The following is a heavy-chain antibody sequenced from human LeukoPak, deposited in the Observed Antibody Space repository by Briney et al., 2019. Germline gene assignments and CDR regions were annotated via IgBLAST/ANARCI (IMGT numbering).Heavy chain of an antibody. CDR1: GYIISNSNW. J-gene: IGHJ4*02. V-gene: IGHV4-28*06. CDR2: IDYGGST. Sequence: SETLSLTCAVSGYIISNSNWWGWIRQPPGKGLEWIGYIDYGGSTNYNPSLKSRVTVSVDTSKNQFSLKLSSVTASDTAVYYCARFNSTDYFYDYWGQGTLVTVSS. D-gene: IGHD2/OR15-2a*01. CDR3: ARFNSTDYFYDY.